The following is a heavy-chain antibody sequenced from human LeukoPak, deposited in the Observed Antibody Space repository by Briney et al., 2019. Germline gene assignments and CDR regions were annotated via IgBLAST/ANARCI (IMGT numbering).Heavy chain of an antibody. Sequence: ASVKVSCKASGYTFTSYAMHWVRQAPGQRLEWMGWINAGNGNTKYSQEFQGRVTMTRDMSTSTVYMELSSLRSEDTAVYYCARDLDYYDSSGYYTVSAWFDPWGQGTLVTVSS. CDR2: INAGNGNT. CDR1: GYTFTSYA. J-gene: IGHJ5*02. V-gene: IGHV1-3*03. CDR3: ARDLDYYDSSGYYTVSAWFDP. D-gene: IGHD3-22*01.